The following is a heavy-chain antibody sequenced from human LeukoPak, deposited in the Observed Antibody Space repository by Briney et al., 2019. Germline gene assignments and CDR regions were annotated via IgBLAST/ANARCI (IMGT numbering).Heavy chain of an antibody. D-gene: IGHD5-18*01. CDR1: GGSISSSSYY. CDR3: ARSARGYSYGTPTFDY. CDR2: IYYSGST. J-gene: IGHJ4*02. V-gene: IGHV4-39*01. Sequence: SETLSLTCTVSGGSISSSSYYWGWIRQPPGKGLEWIGSIYYSGSTYYNPSLKSRVTISVDTSKNQFSLKLSSVTAADTAVYYCARSARGYSYGTPTFDYWGQGTLVTVSS.